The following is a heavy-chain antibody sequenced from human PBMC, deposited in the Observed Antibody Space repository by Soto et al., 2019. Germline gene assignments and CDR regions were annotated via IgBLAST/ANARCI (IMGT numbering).Heavy chain of an antibody. Sequence: QVQLVQSGAEVKKPGSSVKVSCKASGRTFSSYAISWVRQAPGQGLEWMGGIIPIFGTANYAQKFQGRVTITADESTSTAYMELSSLRSEDTAVYYCARFKQQLPGRDWYFDLWGRGTLVTVSS. CDR3: ARFKQQLPGRDWYFDL. CDR1: GRTFSSYA. D-gene: IGHD6-13*01. CDR2: IIPIFGTA. V-gene: IGHV1-69*01. J-gene: IGHJ2*01.